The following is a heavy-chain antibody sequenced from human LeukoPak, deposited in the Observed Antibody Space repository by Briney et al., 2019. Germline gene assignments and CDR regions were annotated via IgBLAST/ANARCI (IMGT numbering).Heavy chain of an antibody. Sequence: VASVKVSCKASGYTFTGYYMHWVRQAPGQGLEWMGWINPNSGGTNYAQKFQGRVTMTRDTSISTAYMELSRLRSDDTAVYYCARDPPYSSGWYSVYWGQGTLVTVSS. D-gene: IGHD6-19*01. V-gene: IGHV1-2*02. J-gene: IGHJ4*02. CDR3: ARDPPYSSGWYSVY. CDR1: GYTFTGYY. CDR2: INPNSGGT.